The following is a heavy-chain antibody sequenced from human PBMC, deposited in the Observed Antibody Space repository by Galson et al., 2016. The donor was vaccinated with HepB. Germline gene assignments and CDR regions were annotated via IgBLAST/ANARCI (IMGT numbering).Heavy chain of an antibody. CDR3: GRRRPYYNGWGGWFDP. CDR2: INHSGST. Sequence: ETLSLTCSVSGGSMSSGSHSWAWIRQPPGKGLEWIGTINHSGSTSDNPSLESRVTLYVNTSKNQFSLKLKDVTAADTAVYFCGRRRPYYNGWGGWFDPWGQGILVTVSS. V-gene: IGHV4-39*01. CDR1: GGSMSSGSHS. J-gene: IGHJ5*02. D-gene: IGHD3-10*01.